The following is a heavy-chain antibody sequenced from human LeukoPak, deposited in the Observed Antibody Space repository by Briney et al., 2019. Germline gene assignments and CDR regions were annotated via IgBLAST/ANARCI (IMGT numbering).Heavy chain of an antibody. J-gene: IGHJ6*03. D-gene: IGHD2-8*01. V-gene: IGHV4-4*07. CDR3: ARLIQAPPYYYYYMDV. Sequence: SETLSLTCTVSGGSISSYYWSWIRQPAGKGLEWIGRLYTSGSTNYNPSLKSRVTMSVDTSKNQFSLKLSSVTAADTALFYCARLIQAPPYYYYYMDVWGRGTTVTISS. CDR1: GGSISSYY. CDR2: LYTSGST.